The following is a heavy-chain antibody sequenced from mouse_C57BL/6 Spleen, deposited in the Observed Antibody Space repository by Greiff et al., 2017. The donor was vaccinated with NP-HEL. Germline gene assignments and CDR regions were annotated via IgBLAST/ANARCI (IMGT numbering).Heavy chain of an antibody. CDR1: GYPFTSYG. V-gene: IGHV1-81*01. CDR3: ARCVYYDYHSYLDY. D-gene: IGHD2-4*01. J-gene: IGHJ2*01. Sequence: VMLVESGAELARPGASVKLSCKASGYPFTSYGISWVKQSTGQGLEWIGEIYPRSGNTYYNEKFKGKATLTADKSSSTSYMELRSLTSEDSAVYFCARCVYYDYHSYLDYWGQGTTLTVSS. CDR2: IYPRSGNT.